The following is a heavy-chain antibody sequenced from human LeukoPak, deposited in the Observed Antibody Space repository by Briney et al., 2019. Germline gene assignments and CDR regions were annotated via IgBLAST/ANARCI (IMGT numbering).Heavy chain of an antibody. V-gene: IGHV3-23*01. Sequence: SGGSLRLSCAASGFTFSSYWMHWVRQAPGKGLVWVSAISGSGGRTYYADSVKVRFSISRDTSKNTLYLQMDSLRAEDTALYYCAKGNNWNDCYHWGQGTLVTVSS. CDR1: GFTFSSYW. D-gene: IGHD1-1*01. CDR2: ISGSGGRT. CDR3: AKGNNWNDCYH. J-gene: IGHJ5*02.